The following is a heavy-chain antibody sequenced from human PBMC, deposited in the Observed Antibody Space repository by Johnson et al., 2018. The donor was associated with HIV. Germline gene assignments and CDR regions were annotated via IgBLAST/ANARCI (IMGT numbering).Heavy chain of an antibody. CDR2: IRYDGSNN. CDR1: GFTFSSYG. J-gene: IGHJ3*02. D-gene: IGHD3-9*01. CDR3: AKDLRVFDWFNAYDAFDI. V-gene: IGHV3-30*02. Sequence: QVQLVESGGGVVQPGGSLRLSCAASGFTFSSYGMHWVRQAPGKGLEWVAFIRYDGSNNYYADSVKGRFTISRDNSKNTLYLQMDSLRAEDTAVYYCAKDLRVFDWFNAYDAFDIWGQGTMVTVSS.